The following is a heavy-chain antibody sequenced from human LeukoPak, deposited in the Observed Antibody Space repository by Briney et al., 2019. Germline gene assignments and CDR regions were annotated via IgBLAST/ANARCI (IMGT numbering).Heavy chain of an antibody. CDR1: GFTFSSSD. V-gene: IGHV3-48*03. CDR3: ARPPDSSGWSYFDC. D-gene: IGHD6-19*01. J-gene: IGHJ4*02. Sequence: GGSLRPSCAASGFTFSSSDMHWVRQAPGSGLEWVSYISSSGSTIYYADSVKGRFTISRDNSKNSLNLQMNSLRAEDTAVYYCARPPDSSGWSYFDCWGQGTLVTVSS. CDR2: ISSSGSTI.